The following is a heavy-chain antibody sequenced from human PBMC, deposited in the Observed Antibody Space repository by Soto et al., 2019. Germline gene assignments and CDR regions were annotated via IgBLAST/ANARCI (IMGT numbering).Heavy chain of an antibody. CDR2: FDPEDGET. CDR1: GYTLTELS. J-gene: IGHJ3*02. Sequence: ASVKVSCKVSGYTLTELSMHWVRQAPGKGLEWMGGFDPEDGETIYAQKFQGRVTMTEDTSTDTAYMELSSLRSEDTAVYYCATHTGYSSGWYDSHAFDIWGQGTMVTVSS. V-gene: IGHV1-24*01. D-gene: IGHD6-19*01. CDR3: ATHTGYSSGWYDSHAFDI.